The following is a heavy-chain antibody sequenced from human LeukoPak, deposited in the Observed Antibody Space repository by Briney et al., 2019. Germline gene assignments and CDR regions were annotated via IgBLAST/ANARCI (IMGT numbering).Heavy chain of an antibody. Sequence: SETLSLTCTVSGGSISSTNYYWSWIRQPAGKGLEWIGRIYTSGSTNYNPSLKSRVTISVDTSKNQFSLKLSPVTAADTAVYYCAREPRDGYNSLDYWGQGTLVTVSS. V-gene: IGHV4-61*02. D-gene: IGHD5-24*01. CDR1: GGSISSTNYY. CDR3: AREPRDGYNSLDY. J-gene: IGHJ4*02. CDR2: IYTSGST.